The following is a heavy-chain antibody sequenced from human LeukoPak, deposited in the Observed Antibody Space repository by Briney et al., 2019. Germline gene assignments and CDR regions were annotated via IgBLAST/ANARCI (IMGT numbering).Heavy chain of an antibody. CDR3: ARQEDCTNGVCYDY. V-gene: IGHV4-39*01. CDR1: GGSISSSSYY. Sequence: SETLSLTCTVSGGSISSSSYYWGWIRQPPGKGLEWIGSIYYSGSTYYNPSLKSRVTISVDTSKNQFSLKLSSVTAADTAVYYCARQEDCTNGVCYDYWGQGTLVTDSS. J-gene: IGHJ4*02. D-gene: IGHD2-8*01. CDR2: IYYSGST.